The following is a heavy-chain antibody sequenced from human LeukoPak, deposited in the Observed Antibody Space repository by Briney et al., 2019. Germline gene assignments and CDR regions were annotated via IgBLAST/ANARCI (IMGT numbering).Heavy chain of an antibody. CDR1: GFTFINYW. CDR2: INSDGSST. D-gene: IGHD2-15*01. J-gene: IGHJ4*02. V-gene: IGHV3-74*01. Sequence: GGSLRLSCAASGFTFINYWMVWVRQAPGKGLLWVSRINSDGSSTTYADSVKGRFTISRDNAKNTVYLQMNSLRAEDTAVYYCARARGVSGGPCYFHYWGQGTLSPSPQ. CDR3: ARARGVSGGPCYFHY.